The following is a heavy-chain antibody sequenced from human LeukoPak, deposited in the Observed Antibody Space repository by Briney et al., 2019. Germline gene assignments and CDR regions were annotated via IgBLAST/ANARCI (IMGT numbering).Heavy chain of an antibody. J-gene: IGHJ4*02. CDR2: ISSSSSTI. V-gene: IGHV3-11*04. CDR1: GFTFSDYY. CDR3: ARDSSGFPHDY. D-gene: IGHD3-22*01. Sequence: GGSLRLSCAASGFTFSDYYMSWIRQSPGKGLEWLSYISSSSSTIYYADSVKGRFTISRDNAKDSLYLQMNSLRAEDTAVYYCARDSSGFPHDYWGQGTLVTVSS.